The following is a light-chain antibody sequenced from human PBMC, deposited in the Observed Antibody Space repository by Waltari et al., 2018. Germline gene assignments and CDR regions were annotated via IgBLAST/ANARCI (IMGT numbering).Light chain of an antibody. CDR2: GAS. CDR3: QQYNNWLTWT. V-gene: IGKV3-15*01. Sequence: EIVMTQSPATLSVSPGERATLSCRASQSVSSNLAGYQQKPGQAPRLLIYGASTRATGIPARFSGSGSGTEFTLTISSMQSEDFAVYYCQQYNNWLTWTFGQGTKVEIK. CDR1: QSVSSN. J-gene: IGKJ1*01.